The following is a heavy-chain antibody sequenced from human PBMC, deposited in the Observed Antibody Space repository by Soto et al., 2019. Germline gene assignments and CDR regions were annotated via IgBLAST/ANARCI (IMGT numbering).Heavy chain of an antibody. Sequence: EQLVESGGDLVQPGGSLRLSCAASAFTFSSYWMTWVRQAPGKGLEWVANINEDGSEKYYVDSVKGRFSITRDNAENSLVLQLNSLRVEDTAVYYCARVGISYYGPGTNMDVWGKGTTVTVS. CDR1: AFTFSSYW. CDR3: ARVGISYYGPGTNMDV. CDR2: INEDGSEK. V-gene: IGHV3-7*01. D-gene: IGHD3-10*01. J-gene: IGHJ6*03.